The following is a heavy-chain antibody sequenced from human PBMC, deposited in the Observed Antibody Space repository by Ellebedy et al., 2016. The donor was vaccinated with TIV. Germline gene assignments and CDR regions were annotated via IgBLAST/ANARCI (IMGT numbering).Heavy chain of an antibody. CDR3: ASGVGFFDY. D-gene: IGHD3-3*01. CDR1: EFTFSSYG. CDR2: IWYDGSNK. J-gene: IGHJ4*02. Sequence: GESLKISCAASEFTFSSYGMHWVRQAPGKGLEWVAVIWYDGSNKYYADSVKGRFTISRDNSKNTLYLQMNSLRAEDTALYYCASGVGFFDYWGQGTLVTVSS. V-gene: IGHV3-33*01.